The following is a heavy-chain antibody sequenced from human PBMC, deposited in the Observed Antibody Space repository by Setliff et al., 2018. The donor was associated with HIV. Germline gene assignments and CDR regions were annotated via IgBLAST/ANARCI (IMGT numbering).Heavy chain of an antibody. D-gene: IGHD2-2*01. Sequence: PSETLSLTCTVSGDSITSTNYYWGWIRQPPGKGLEWIGSISYSGSTYYKSSLKSRVTISVDTSKNQLSLKLSSVTADDTAVYYCAKVEEVVPWFDPWGQGTLVTVSS. J-gene: IGHJ5*02. V-gene: IGHV4-39*07. CDR1: GDSITSTNYY. CDR3: AKVEEVVPWFDP. CDR2: ISYSGST.